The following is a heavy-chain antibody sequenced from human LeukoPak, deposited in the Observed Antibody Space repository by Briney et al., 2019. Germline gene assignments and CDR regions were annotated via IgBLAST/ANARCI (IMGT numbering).Heavy chain of an antibody. CDR2: ISTSNGNT. J-gene: IGHJ4*02. Sequence: GASVKVSCKASGYIFTKYGINWVRLAPGQGLEWVGWISTSNGNTDYGKKFQGRLTLTTDTSTSTAYMELRSLRSDDTAVYFCARTYAVLTGRDSWGQGTLVTVSS. CDR3: ARTYAVLTGRDS. CDR1: GYIFTKYG. D-gene: IGHD3-9*01. V-gene: IGHV1-18*01.